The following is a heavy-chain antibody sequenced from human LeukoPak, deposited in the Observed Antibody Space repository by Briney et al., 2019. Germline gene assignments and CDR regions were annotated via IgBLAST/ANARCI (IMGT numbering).Heavy chain of an antibody. CDR1: GASITTYS. CDR3: ARWDERDWAFGT. V-gene: IGHV4-59*08. D-gene: IGHD2-21*02. J-gene: IGHJ5*02. Sequence: PSETLSLTCIVSGASITTYSWNWLRQSPGKGLEWIGYFSLGGTTSYTSSLKSRVTISRDTSKNQLSLKLTSVTAADTAVYYCARWDERDWAFGTWDPGTLVTVSS. CDR2: FSLGGTT.